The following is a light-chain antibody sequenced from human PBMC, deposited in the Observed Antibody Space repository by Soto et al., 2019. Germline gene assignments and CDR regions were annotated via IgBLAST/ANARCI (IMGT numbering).Light chain of an antibody. CDR2: GAS. Sequence: EIVLTQSPGTLSLSPRERATLSCRASQSVSSSYLAWYQQKPGQAPRLLIYGASSRATGIPDRFSGSGSGTDFTLTISTLEPEDFAVYYCQQYGSSPRTFGQGTRLEIK. J-gene: IGKJ5*01. V-gene: IGKV3-20*01. CDR3: QQYGSSPRT. CDR1: QSVSSSY.